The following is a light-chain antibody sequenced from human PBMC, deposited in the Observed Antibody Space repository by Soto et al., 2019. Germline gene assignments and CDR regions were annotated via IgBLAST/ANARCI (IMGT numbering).Light chain of an antibody. Sequence: QTVVTQEPSVSVSPGRTVTLTCGLSSGSVSTSYYPSWYQQTPGQAPRTLIYSTNTRSSGVPDRFSGSILGNKAALTITGDHADEESYYYCVLYMGSGIWVFGGGTKLTVL. CDR3: VLYMGSGIWV. J-gene: IGLJ3*02. CDR1: SGSVSTSYY. CDR2: STN. V-gene: IGLV8-61*01.